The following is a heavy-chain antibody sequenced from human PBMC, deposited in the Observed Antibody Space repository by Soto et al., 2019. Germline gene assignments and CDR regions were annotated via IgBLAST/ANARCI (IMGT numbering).Heavy chain of an antibody. J-gene: IGHJ4*02. CDR2: TYYRSKWYD. CDR1: GDSVSSNTVA. V-gene: IGHV6-1*01. CDR3: VRDDIGLGIDY. Sequence: SQTLSLTCAISGDSVSSNTVAWNWIRQSPSRGLEWLGRTYYRSKWYDDYAESVKSRITINPDTSKNQFSLHLNSLRAEDTAVYYCVRDDIGLGIDYWGLGTLVTVSS. D-gene: IGHD1-26*01.